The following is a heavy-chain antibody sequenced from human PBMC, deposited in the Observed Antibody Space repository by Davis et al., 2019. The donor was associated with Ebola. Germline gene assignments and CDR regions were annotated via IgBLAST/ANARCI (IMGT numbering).Heavy chain of an antibody. Sequence: AASVKVSCKASGYTFTSYAMHWARQAPGQRLEWMGWINAGNGNTKYSQKFQGRVTITRDTSASTAYMELSSLRSEDMSVYYCARDRGGDYSFDYWGQGTLVTVSS. V-gene: IGHV1-3*01. J-gene: IGHJ4*02. CDR1: GYTFTSYA. CDR3: ARDRGGDYSFDY. CDR2: INAGNGNT. D-gene: IGHD3-10*01.